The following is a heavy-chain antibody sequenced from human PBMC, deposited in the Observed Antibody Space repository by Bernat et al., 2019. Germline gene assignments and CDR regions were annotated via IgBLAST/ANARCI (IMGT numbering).Heavy chain of an antibody. J-gene: IGHJ6*03. CDR1: GFTFSSYA. CDR3: AKAGPRGYCSSTSCYYYYYMDV. Sequence: EVQLVESGGGLVQPGGSLRLSCAASGFTFSSYAMSWVRQAPGKGLEWVSAISGSGGSTYYADSVKGRFTISRDNSKNTLYLQMNSLRAEDTAVYYCAKAGPRGYCSSTSCYYYYYMDVWGKGTTVTVSS. V-gene: IGHV3-23*04. D-gene: IGHD2-2*01. CDR2: ISGSGGST.